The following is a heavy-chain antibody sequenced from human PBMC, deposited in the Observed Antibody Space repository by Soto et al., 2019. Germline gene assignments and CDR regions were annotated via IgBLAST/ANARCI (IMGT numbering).Heavy chain of an antibody. J-gene: IGHJ3*02. CDR2: ISSSSTI. CDR3: ARGGDFWSGYYPRGDDAFDI. D-gene: IGHD3-3*01. Sequence: LRLSCAASGFTFSSYSMNWVRQAPGKGLEWVSYISSSSTIYYADSVKGRFTISRDNAKNSLYLQMNSLRDEDTAVYYCARGGDFWSGYYPRGDDAFDIWGQGTMVTVSS. V-gene: IGHV3-48*02. CDR1: GFTFSSYS.